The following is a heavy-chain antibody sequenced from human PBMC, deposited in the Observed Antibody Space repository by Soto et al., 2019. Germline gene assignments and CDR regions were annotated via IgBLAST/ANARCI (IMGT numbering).Heavy chain of an antibody. CDR1: SDSISSSNW. J-gene: IGHJ5*02. CDR3: ARATGYSSSWLPDKWFDP. Sequence: SETLSLTCVVSSDSISSSNWWSWVRQPPGKGLEWIGEIHHSGSTNYNPSLKSRVTISVDTSKNQFSPKLSSVTAADTAVYYCARATGYSSSWLPDKWFDPWGQGTLVTVSS. D-gene: IGHD6-13*01. CDR2: IHHSGST. V-gene: IGHV4-4*02.